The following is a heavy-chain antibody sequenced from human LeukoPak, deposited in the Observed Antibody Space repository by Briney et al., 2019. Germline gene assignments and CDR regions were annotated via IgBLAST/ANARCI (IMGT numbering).Heavy chain of an antibody. CDR1: GFTFSSYG. J-gene: IGHJ4*02. CDR3: AKGLWYYYDSSGYADY. D-gene: IGHD3-22*01. CDR2: ISYDGSNK. Sequence: PGGSLRLSCAASGFTFSSYGMHWVRQAPGKGLEWVAVISYDGSNKYYADSVKGRFTISRDNSKNTLYLQMNSLRAEDTAVYYCAKGLWYYYDSSGYADYWGQGTLVTVSS. V-gene: IGHV3-30*18.